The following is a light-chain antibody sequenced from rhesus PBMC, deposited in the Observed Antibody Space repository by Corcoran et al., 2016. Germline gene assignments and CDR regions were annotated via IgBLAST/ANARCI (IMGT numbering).Light chain of an antibody. J-gene: IGKJ2*01. V-gene: IGKV1-25*01. CDR3: QHSYSTPYS. Sequence: DIQMTQSPSSLSASVGDRVTITCRASQGITYDLAWYQQKPGETPKLLIYEASSLQSGIPSRFSGSGSGTDFTLTISSLQSEDFATYYCQHSYSTPYSFGQGTKVEIK. CDR2: EAS. CDR1: QGITYD.